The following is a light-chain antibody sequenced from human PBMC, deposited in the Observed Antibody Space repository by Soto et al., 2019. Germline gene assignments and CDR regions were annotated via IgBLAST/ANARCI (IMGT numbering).Light chain of an antibody. CDR3: SSKRGGTYV. CDR2: DVG. V-gene: IGLV2-14*03. J-gene: IGLJ1*01. CDR1: SSDVGGYNY. Sequence: QSALTQPASVSGSPGQSITISCTGTSSDVGGYNYVSWYQQHPGKAPILMIYDVGSRPSGVSNRFSGFKSGNTASLTISGLQAEDEADYYCSSKRGGTYVFGTGTRSPS.